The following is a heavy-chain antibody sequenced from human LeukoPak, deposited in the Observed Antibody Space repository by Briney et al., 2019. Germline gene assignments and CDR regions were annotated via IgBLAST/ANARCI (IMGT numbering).Heavy chain of an antibody. V-gene: IGHV1-2*02. CDR2: INPNSGGT. Sequence: ASVKVSCKASGYTFTGYYMHWVRQAPGQGLEWMGWINPNSGGTNYAQKFQGRVAMTRDTSISTAYMELSRLRSDDTAVYYCARVLRGYCSSTSCYDDAFDIWGQGTMVTVSS. D-gene: IGHD2-2*01. J-gene: IGHJ3*02. CDR1: GYTFTGYY. CDR3: ARVLRGYCSSTSCYDDAFDI.